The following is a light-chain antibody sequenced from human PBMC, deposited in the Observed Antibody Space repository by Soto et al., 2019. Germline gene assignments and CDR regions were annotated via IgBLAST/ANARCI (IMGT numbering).Light chain of an antibody. V-gene: IGLV3-21*04. Sequence: SYELTQPPSESVAPGETASITCGGDKIGRKSVHWYQQRPGQAPVLVMYYDNDRPSEIAERFSGSNSGNTATLSISRGEAGDEADYYCQVWDSSSDHYVFGTGTKLTVL. CDR3: QVWDSSSDHYV. J-gene: IGLJ1*01. CDR2: YDN. CDR1: KIGRKS.